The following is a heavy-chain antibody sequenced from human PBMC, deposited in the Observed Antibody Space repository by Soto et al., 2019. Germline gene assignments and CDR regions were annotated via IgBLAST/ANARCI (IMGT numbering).Heavy chain of an antibody. CDR1: GYTFTSYA. CDR3: ARVRIAARSFDP. D-gene: IGHD6-6*01. Sequence: GASVKVSCKASGYTFTSYAMHWVRQAPGQRLEWMGWINAGNGNTKYSQKFQGRVTITRDTSASTAYMELSSLRSEDTVVYYCARVRIAARSFDPWGQGTLVTVSS. CDR2: INAGNGNT. V-gene: IGHV1-3*01. J-gene: IGHJ5*02.